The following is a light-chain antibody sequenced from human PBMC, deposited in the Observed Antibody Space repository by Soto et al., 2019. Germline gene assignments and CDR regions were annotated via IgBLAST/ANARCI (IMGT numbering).Light chain of an antibody. CDR2: EVS. Sequence: QSALTQPASVSGSTGQSITISCTGTSSDVGGYNYVSWYQQHPGKVPKLMIFEVSNRPSGVSSRFSGSKSGNTASLTISGLQAEDEADYYCISCTTNNTRVFGGGTKLTVL. CDR3: ISCTTNNTRV. V-gene: IGLV2-14*01. J-gene: IGLJ3*02. CDR1: SSDVGGYNY.